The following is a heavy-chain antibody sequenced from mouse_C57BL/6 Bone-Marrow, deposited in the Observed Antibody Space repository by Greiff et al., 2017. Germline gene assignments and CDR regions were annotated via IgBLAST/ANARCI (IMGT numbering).Heavy chain of an antibody. CDR2: ISSGGSYT. CDR1: GFTFSSYG. Sequence: EVQRVESGGDLVKPGGSLKLSCAASGFTFSSYGMSWVRQTPDKRLEWVATISSGGSYTYYPDSVKGRFPISRDNAKNTLYLQMSSLKSEDTAMYYCARLGNSAWFAYWGQGTLVTVSA. J-gene: IGHJ3*01. V-gene: IGHV5-6*01. D-gene: IGHD2-1*01. CDR3: ARLGNSAWFAY.